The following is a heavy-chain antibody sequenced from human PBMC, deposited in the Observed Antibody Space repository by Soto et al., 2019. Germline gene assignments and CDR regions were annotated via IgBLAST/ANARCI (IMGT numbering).Heavy chain of an antibody. CDR3: AKGLRRLLRTQYYYGLDV. CDR1: GFTFSPYA. D-gene: IGHD3-10*01. V-gene: IGHV3-23*01. CDR2: ISGSGGST. J-gene: IGHJ6*02. Sequence: EVPLLESGGGLVQPGGSLRLSCAASGFTFSPYAMSWVRQAPGKGLEWVSSISGSGGSTHYADSVKGRFTVSRDNSKRALSLQMSSLREEDTATYYCAKGLRRLLRTQYYYGLDVWGRGTTVTVSS.